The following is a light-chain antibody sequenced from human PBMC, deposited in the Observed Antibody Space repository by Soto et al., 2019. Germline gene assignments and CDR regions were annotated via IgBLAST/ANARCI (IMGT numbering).Light chain of an antibody. CDR3: QQGDNLPWT. CDR2: AVS. V-gene: IGKV3D-15*01. J-gene: IGKJ1*01. CDR1: QSVINN. Sequence: EIVMTQSPATLSVSPGERATLSCRASQSVINNLAWYQQKPGQAPRLLIYAVSTRATGIPARFSGSGSGTEFTLTISSLQSEDFAVYYCQQGDNLPWTFGQGTKVEIK.